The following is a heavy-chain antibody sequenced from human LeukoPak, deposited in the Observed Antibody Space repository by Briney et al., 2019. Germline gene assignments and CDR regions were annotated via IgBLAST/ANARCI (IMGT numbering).Heavy chain of an antibody. CDR2: IYPDDSDT. D-gene: IGHD5-24*01. J-gene: IGHJ6*03. Sequence: GESLKISCKTSGYDFYNFWIGWGRRVPGKGREWMGIIYPDDSDTRYSPSFQGQVTISADRSTSTAYLQWSSLKASDTAIYFCARRGDGPMDVWGKGTTVIVSS. V-gene: IGHV5-51*01. CDR3: ARRGDGPMDV. CDR1: GYDFYNFW.